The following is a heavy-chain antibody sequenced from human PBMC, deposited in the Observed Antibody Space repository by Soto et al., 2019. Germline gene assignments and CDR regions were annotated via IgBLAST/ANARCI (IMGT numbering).Heavy chain of an antibody. CDR2: IIPILGIA. J-gene: IGHJ6*03. CDR3: ARANYYGSYYYYYMDV. D-gene: IGHD3-10*01. Sequence: GASVKVSCKASGGTFSSYTISWVRQAPGQGPEWMGRIIPILGIANYAQKFQGRVTITADKSTSTAYMELSSLRSEDTAVYYCARANYYGSYYYYYMDVWGKGTTVTVSS. V-gene: IGHV1-69*02. CDR1: GGTFSSYT.